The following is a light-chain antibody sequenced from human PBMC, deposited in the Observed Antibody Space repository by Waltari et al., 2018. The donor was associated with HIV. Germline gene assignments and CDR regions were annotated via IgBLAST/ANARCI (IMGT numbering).Light chain of an antibody. CDR2: ISTNGSH. V-gene: IGLV4-69*01. CDR1: SGHTNYA. CDR3: QTWGTGIVV. J-gene: IGLJ2*01. Sequence: QVVLTQSPSASASLGASVKLTCTLSSGHTNYAIAWHQQQPEKGPRYLMRISTNGSHTKGDGIPDRFSGSSSGAERYLTISSLQSEDEADYYCQTWGTGIVVFGGGTKLTVL.